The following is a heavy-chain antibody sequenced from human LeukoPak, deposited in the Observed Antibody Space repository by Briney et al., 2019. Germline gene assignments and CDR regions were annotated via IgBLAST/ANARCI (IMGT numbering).Heavy chain of an antibody. J-gene: IGHJ4*02. CDR2: ISYDGSNK. CDR3: AREVSGSIFFDH. Sequence: GGSLRLSCAASGFTFSSYGMHWVRQAPGKGLEWVAVISYDGSNKYYADSVKGRFTISRDNSKNTLCLEMNSLRAADTAVYYCAREVSGSIFFDHWGQGTLVTVSS. V-gene: IGHV3-30*03. CDR1: GFTFSSYG. D-gene: IGHD3-3*02.